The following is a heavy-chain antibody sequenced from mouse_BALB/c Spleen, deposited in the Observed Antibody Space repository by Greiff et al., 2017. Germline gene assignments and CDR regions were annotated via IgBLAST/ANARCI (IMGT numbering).Heavy chain of an antibody. Sequence: DVKLVESGAELVTPGASVKLSCTASGFNIKDTYMHWVKMRPEQGLEWIGRIDPANGKTKYDPKFQGKATITADTSSNTAYLQLSSLTSEDTAVYYCARYYYAMDYGGQGTSVTVSS. V-gene: IGHV14-3*02. J-gene: IGHJ4*01. CDR3: ARYYYAMDY. CDR2: IDPANGKT. CDR1: GFNIKDTY.